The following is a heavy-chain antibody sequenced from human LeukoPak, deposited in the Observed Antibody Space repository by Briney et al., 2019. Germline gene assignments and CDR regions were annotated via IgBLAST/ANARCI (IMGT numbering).Heavy chain of an antibody. CDR2: TYYSGIT. D-gene: IGHD3-10*01. V-gene: IGHV4-39*01. Sequence: KPSETLSLTCTVSGGSISSGSYYWGWIRQSPGKMGLEWIGNTYYSGITYYNPSLKSRVTMSVDTAKNQFSLRLTSVTAADTAVYYCATTYDILSGSAMGDYWGQGTLVTVSS. J-gene: IGHJ4*02. CDR3: ATTYDILSGSAMGDY. CDR1: GGSISSGSYY.